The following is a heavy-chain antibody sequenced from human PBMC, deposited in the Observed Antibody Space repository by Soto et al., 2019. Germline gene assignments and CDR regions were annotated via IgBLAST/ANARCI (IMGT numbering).Heavy chain of an antibody. CDR3: ARGRGGDSPNYMDV. D-gene: IGHD3-16*01. CDR2: INAGNGNK. CDR1: GYTFTSYA. V-gene: IGHV1-3*01. J-gene: IGHJ6*03. Sequence: QVQLVQSGAEVKKPGASVKVSCKASGYTFTSYAMHWVRQAPGQRLEWMGWINAGNGNKKYSQKFQGRVTITRDTSASTAYMELSSLRSEDTAVYYCARGRGGDSPNYMDVWGKGTTVTVSS.